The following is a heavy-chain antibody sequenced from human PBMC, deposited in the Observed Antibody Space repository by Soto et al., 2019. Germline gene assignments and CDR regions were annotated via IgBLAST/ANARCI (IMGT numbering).Heavy chain of an antibody. CDR1: GGSISSYY. J-gene: IGHJ4*02. V-gene: IGHV4-59*08. Sequence: SETLSLTCTVSGGSISSYYWSWIRQPPGKGLEWIGYIYYSESTNYNPSLKSRVTISVDTSKNQFPLKLSSVTAADTAVYYCARHPTVTEYYFDYWGQGTLVTVSS. CDR3: ARHPTVTEYYFDY. CDR2: IYYSEST. D-gene: IGHD4-17*01.